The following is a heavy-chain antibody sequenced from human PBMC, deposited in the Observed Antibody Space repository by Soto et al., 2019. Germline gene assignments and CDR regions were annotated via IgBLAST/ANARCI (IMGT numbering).Heavy chain of an antibody. J-gene: IGHJ5*02. CDR3: ATPQNQGPREWLDP. D-gene: IGHD1-26*01. CDR1: GYTFTSYG. V-gene: IGHV1-69*06. CDR2: IIPIFGTS. Sequence: SVKVSCKASGYTFTSYGISWVRQAPGQGLEWMGGIIPIFGTSNYAQKFQGRVTITADKSTSTAYMELSSLRSEDTAVYYCATPQNQGPREWLDPWGQGTQVTVSS.